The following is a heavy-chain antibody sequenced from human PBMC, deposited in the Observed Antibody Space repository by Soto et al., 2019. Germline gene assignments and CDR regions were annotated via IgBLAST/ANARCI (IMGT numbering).Heavy chain of an antibody. CDR2: ISGSAGST. Sequence: EVQLLESGGGLVQPGGSLRLSCAASGFTFSSYAMNWVRQAPGKGLEWVSGISGSAGSTYYADSVKGGFTISRDNSKNTLNLQMNSRRAEDTAVYYCARRSSSWYFDYWGQGTLVTVSS. V-gene: IGHV3-23*01. D-gene: IGHD6-13*01. J-gene: IGHJ4*02. CDR3: ARRSSSWYFDY. CDR1: GFTFSSYA.